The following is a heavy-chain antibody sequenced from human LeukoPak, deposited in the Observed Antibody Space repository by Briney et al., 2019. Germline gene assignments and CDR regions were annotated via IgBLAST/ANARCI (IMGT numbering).Heavy chain of an antibody. V-gene: IGHV1-18*01. D-gene: IGHD2-2*01. Sequence: GASVKVSCKASGYTFNTYGLTWVRQAPGQGLEWMGWISNYNGDTTYAQNFQGRVTITADKSTSTAYMELSSLRSEDTAVYYCARGGLQLPYAFDYWGQGTLVTVSS. J-gene: IGHJ4*02. CDR2: ISNYNGDT. CDR1: GYTFNTYG. CDR3: ARGGLQLPYAFDY.